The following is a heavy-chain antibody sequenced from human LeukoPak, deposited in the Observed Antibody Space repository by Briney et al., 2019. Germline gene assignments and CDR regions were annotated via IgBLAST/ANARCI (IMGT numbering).Heavy chain of an antibody. J-gene: IGHJ5*02. CDR2: IKEDGSEK. CDR3: FRDDGPGT. CDR1: GFTFSNSG. Sequence: GRSLRLSCAASGFTFSNSGMHWVRQAPGKGPEWVANIKEDGSEKYYVDSVKGRFTISRDNAKTSLHLQMDSLRAEDTAVYYCFRDDGPGTWGQGTPVTVSS. V-gene: IGHV3-7*01. D-gene: IGHD3-10*01.